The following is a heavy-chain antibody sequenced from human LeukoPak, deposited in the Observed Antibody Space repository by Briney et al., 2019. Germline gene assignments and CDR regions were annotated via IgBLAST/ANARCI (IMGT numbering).Heavy chain of an antibody. CDR2: IYPGDSDT. V-gene: IGHV5-51*01. CDR1: GYSFTSDW. Sequence: GESLKISCKGSGYSFTSDWIGWVRQMPGKGLEWMGIIYPGDSDTRYSPSFQGQVTISVDRSISTAYLQWSSLKASDTAMYLCARPKDSSGYFPYYFDYWGQGTLVTVPS. J-gene: IGHJ4*02. D-gene: IGHD3-22*01. CDR3: ARPKDSSGYFPYYFDY.